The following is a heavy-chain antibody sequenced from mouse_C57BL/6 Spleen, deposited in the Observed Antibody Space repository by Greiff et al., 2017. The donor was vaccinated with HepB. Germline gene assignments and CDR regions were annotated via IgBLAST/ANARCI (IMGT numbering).Heavy chain of an antibody. D-gene: IGHD1-1*01. J-gene: IGHJ2*01. CDR3: ARWDYYGSSYPFDY. CDR2: IYPGDGDT. V-gene: IGHV1-80*01. Sequence: VQLQQSGAELVKPGASVKISCKASGYAFSSYWMNWVKQRPGKGLEWIGQIYPGDGDTNYNGKFKGKATLTADKSSSTAYMQLSNLTSEDSAVYFCARWDYYGSSYPFDYWGQGTTLTVSS. CDR1: GYAFSSYW.